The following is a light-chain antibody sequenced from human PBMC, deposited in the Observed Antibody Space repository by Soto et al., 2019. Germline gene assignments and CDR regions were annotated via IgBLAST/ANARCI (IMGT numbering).Light chain of an antibody. CDR2: EAS. CDR3: QQYNNWPPIT. J-gene: IGKJ5*01. Sequence: EIVLTQSPGTLSLSSGKRGTHSCRASQCVSSYLGWYKPRPGQAPRLLVYEASTRATGVPSRFSGSGSGTEFTLTISSLQSEDFAVYYCQQYNNWPPITFGQGTRLEI. CDR1: QCVSSY. V-gene: IGKV3D-15*01.